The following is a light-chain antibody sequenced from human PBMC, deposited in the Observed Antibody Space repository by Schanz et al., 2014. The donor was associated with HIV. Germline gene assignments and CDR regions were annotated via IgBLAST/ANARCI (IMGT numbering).Light chain of an antibody. J-gene: IGKJ1*01. V-gene: IGKV1-6*02. CDR1: QGISNY. Sequence: AIQLTQSPSSLSASVGYRVTITCRASQGISNYLAWYQQKPGKAPKLLIYATSNFQSGVPSRFSGSGSGTDFTLTISRLQPEDFATYYCLQNLIYPWTLGQGTKVEVK. CDR2: ATS. CDR3: LQNLIYPWT.